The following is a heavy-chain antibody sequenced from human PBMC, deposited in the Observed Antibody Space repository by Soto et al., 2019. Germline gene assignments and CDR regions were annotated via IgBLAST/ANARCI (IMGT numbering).Heavy chain of an antibody. D-gene: IGHD3-10*01. J-gene: IGHJ4*02. CDR3: ARDEHGYYYGSPNDY. V-gene: IGHV1-18*01. CDR2: ISAYNGNT. CDR1: GYTFTSYG. Sequence: GASVKVSCKASGYTFTSYGISWVRQAPGQGLEWMGWISAYNGNTNYAQKLQGRVTMTTDTSTSTAYMELRSLRSDDTAVYYCARDEHGYYYGSPNDYWGQGTLVTAPQ.